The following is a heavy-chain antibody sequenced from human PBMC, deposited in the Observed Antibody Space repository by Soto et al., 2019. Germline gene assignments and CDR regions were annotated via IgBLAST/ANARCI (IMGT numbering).Heavy chain of an antibody. CDR2: IWYDGSNK. Sequence: GGSLRLSCAASGFTFSSYGMHWVRQAPGKGLEWVAVIWYDGSNKYYADSVKGRFTISRDNSKNTLYLQMNSLRAEDTAVYYCARDSDWNYYFDYWGQGTLVTVSS. V-gene: IGHV3-33*01. CDR1: GFTFSSYG. J-gene: IGHJ4*02. CDR3: ARDSDWNYYFDY. D-gene: IGHD1-7*01.